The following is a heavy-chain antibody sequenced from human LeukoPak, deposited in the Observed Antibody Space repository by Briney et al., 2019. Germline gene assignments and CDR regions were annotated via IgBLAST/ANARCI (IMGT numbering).Heavy chain of an antibody. Sequence: PPETLSLTCTVSGGSISSSSYYWGWIRQPPGKGLEWIGSIYHSGSTYYNPSLKSRVTISVDTSKNQFSLKLSSVTAADTAVYYCAKSSYSIFDYWGQGTLVTVSS. V-gene: IGHV4-39*07. CDR3: AKSSYSIFDY. J-gene: IGHJ4*02. CDR2: IYHSGST. D-gene: IGHD5-18*01. CDR1: GGSISSSSYY.